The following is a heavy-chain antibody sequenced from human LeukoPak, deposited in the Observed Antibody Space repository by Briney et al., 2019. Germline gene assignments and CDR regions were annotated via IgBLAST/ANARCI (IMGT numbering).Heavy chain of an antibody. CDR3: ARCLEADLTGYSSSWYEGGHWYFDL. Sequence: GESLKISCKGSGYSFTSYWIGWVRQMPGKGLEWMGIIYPGDSDTRYSPSFQGQVTISADKSISTAYLQWSSLKASDTAMYYCARCLEADLTGYSSSWYEGGHWYFDLWGRGTLVTVSS. D-gene: IGHD6-13*01. J-gene: IGHJ2*01. CDR1: GYSFTSYW. V-gene: IGHV5-51*01. CDR2: IYPGDSDT.